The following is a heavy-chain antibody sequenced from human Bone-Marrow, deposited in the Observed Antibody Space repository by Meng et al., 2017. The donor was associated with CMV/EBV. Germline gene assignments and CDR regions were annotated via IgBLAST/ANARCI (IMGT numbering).Heavy chain of an antibody. J-gene: IGHJ6*02. D-gene: IGHD5-18*01. CDR2: IIPILGIA. CDR1: GGTFSSYA. CDR3: AREGKFEYSYGYYYGMDV. V-gene: IGHV1-69*10. Sequence: SVKVSCKASGGTFSSYAISWVRQAPGQGLEWMGGIIPILGIANYAQKFQGRVTITADKSTSTAYMELSSLRSEDTAVYYCAREGKFEYSYGYYYGMDVWGQGTTVTVSS.